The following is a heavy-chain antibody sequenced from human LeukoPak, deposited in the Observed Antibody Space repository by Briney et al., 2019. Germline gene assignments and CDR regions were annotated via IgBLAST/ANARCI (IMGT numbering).Heavy chain of an antibody. CDR1: GFTVRSNY. CDR2: IYSSETT. J-gene: IGHJ4*02. D-gene: IGHD3-22*01. Sequence: GGSLRLSCAASGFTVRSNYMSWVRQAPGKGLEWVSVIYSSETTYYADSVQGRFTVFRDGSENTVYLQMDSLRAEDTAVYYCAREGYYYDTTGRFDYWGQGTLVTVSS. V-gene: IGHV3-53*01. CDR3: AREGYYYDTTGRFDY.